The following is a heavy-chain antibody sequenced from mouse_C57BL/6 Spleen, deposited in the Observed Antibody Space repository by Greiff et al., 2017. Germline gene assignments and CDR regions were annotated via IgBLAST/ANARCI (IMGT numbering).Heavy chain of an antibody. CDR2: ISYDGSN. Sequence: VQLKESGPGLVKPSQSLSLTCSVTGYSITSGYYWNWIRQFPGNKLEWMGYISYDGSNNYNPSLKNRISITRDTSKNQFFLKLNSVTTEDTATYYCARGGTTVVGDYAMDYWGQGTSVTVSS. CDR1: GYSITSGYY. CDR3: ARGGTTVVGDYAMDY. D-gene: IGHD1-1*01. V-gene: IGHV3-6*01. J-gene: IGHJ4*01.